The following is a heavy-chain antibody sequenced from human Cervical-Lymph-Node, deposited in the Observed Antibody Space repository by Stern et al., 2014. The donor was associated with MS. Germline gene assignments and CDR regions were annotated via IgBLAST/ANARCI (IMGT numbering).Heavy chain of an antibody. J-gene: IGHJ5*02. D-gene: IGHD2-2*01. CDR1: GGSISSGDYY. V-gene: IGHV4-30-4*08. CDR2: IYYMGTT. Sequence: VQLVESGPGLVKPSQTLSLTCTVSGGSISSGDYYWSWIRQPPGKGLEWIGYIYYMGTTYYTPSLKSRVTISVDTSKNQFPLKLSSVTAADTAVYYCASANCSSTSCPNWFDPWGQGTLVTVSS. CDR3: ASANCSSTSCPNWFDP.